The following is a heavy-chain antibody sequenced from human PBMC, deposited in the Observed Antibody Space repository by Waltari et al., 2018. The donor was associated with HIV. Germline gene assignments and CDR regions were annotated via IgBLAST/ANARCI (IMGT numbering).Heavy chain of an antibody. Sequence: EVQLVESGGGLVKPGGSLRLSCAASGFTFSNAWMNWVRQAPGKGLEWVGRIKSKTDGGTTDYAAPVKGRFTISRDDSKNTLYLQMNSLKTEDTALYYCAIVTVAGLGEDYWGQGTLVTVSS. D-gene: IGHD6-19*01. J-gene: IGHJ4*02. CDR1: GFTFSNAW. CDR3: AIVTVAGLGEDY. V-gene: IGHV3-15*01. CDR2: IKSKTDGGTT.